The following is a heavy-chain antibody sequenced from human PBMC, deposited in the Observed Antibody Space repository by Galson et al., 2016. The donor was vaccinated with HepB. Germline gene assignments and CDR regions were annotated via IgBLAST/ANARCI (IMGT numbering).Heavy chain of an antibody. Sequence: SLRLSCAASGFTVSTYGMHWVRQAPGKGLEWVAVIWHDGSNKYYADSVKGRFTISRDSSTLYLQMNSLRAEDTAVYYCARDRLASGNHLDYWGQGTLVTVSS. CDR2: IWHDGSNK. V-gene: IGHV3-33*01. J-gene: IGHJ4*02. CDR3: ARDRLASGNHLDY. D-gene: IGHD4-23*01. CDR1: GFTVSTYG.